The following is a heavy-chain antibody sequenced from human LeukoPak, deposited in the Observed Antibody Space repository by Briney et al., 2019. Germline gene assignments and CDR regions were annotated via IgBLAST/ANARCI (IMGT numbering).Heavy chain of an antibody. D-gene: IGHD4-11*01. V-gene: IGHV3-49*04. CDR3: TRAPYSNYVNLDY. Sequence: GGPLRLSCSASRFTFSDYAMSWVRQAPGKGLEWVGFIRSKAFGGTPQYAASVEGRFTISRDDSKSIAYLQMNSLKTEDTAVYYCTRAPYSNYVNLDYWGQGTLVTVSS. J-gene: IGHJ4*02. CDR2: IRSKAFGGTP. CDR1: RFTFSDYA.